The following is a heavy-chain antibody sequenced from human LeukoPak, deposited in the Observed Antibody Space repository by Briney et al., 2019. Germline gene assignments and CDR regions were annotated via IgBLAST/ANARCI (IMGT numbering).Heavy chain of an antibody. CDR3: ARPRVPDS. Sequence: GGSLRLSCAASGFTFSTSWMSWVRQAPGKGLEWVANIKQDASETNYVDSVKGRFTISRDNAKNSLYLQMNSLRAEDTAAYYCARPRVPDSWGQGTLVTVSS. V-gene: IGHV3-7*01. J-gene: IGHJ4*02. CDR2: IKQDASET. CDR1: GFTFSTSW.